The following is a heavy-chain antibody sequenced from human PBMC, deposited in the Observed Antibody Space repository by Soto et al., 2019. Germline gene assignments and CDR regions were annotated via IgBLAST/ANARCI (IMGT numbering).Heavy chain of an antibody. D-gene: IGHD3-22*01. CDR1: GFTFSSYA. CDR2: ISGSGGST. CDR3: APDSPLYDSSGHPSDPIYYYYGMDV. V-gene: IGHV3-23*01. Sequence: GGSLRLSCAASGFTFSSYAMSWVRQAPGKGLEWVSAISGSGGSTYYADSVKGRFTISRDNSKNTLYLQMNSLRAEDTAVYYCAPDSPLYDSSGHPSDPIYYYYGMDVWGQGTTVTVSS. J-gene: IGHJ6*02.